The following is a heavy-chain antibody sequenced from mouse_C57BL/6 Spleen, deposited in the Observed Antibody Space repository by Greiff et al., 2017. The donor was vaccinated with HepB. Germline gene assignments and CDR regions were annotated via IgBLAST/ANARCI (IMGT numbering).Heavy chain of an antibody. CDR2: IDPSDSYT. CDR1: GYTFTSYW. D-gene: IGHD1-1*01. J-gene: IGHJ1*03. CDR3: AVGDYCGGCFDD. V-gene: IGHV1-59*01. Sequence: VQLQQPGAELVRPGTSVKLSCKASGYTFTSYWMHWVKQRPGQGLEWIGVIDPSDSYTNYNQKFKGKATFTVDTSSSTAYMQLSSLTSEDSAVYYYAVGDYCGGCFDDWGKGTTVTVSS.